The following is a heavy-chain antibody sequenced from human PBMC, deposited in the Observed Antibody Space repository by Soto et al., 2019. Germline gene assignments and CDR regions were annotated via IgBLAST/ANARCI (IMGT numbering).Heavy chain of an antibody. D-gene: IGHD2-2*01. V-gene: IGHV4-34*01. Sequence: SETLSLTCAVYGGSFSGYYWSWIRQPPGKGLEWIGEINHSGSTNYNPSLKSRVTISVDTSKNQFSLKLSSVTAADTAVYYCARGLHRYCSSTSCSPRRGMDVWGKGTTVTVSS. J-gene: IGHJ6*04. CDR1: GGSFSGYY. CDR2: INHSGST. CDR3: ARGLHRYCSSTSCSPRRGMDV.